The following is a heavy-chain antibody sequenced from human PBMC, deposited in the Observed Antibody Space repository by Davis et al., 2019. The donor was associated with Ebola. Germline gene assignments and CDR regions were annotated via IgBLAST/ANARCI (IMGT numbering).Heavy chain of an antibody. D-gene: IGHD3-10*01. CDR2: ISSSSSYT. CDR1: GFTFSDYY. V-gene: IGHV3-11*06. Sequence: GESLKISCAASGFTFSDYYMSWIRQAPGKGLEWVSYISSSSSYTNYADSVKGRFTISRDNSKNTLYLQMNSLRAEDTAVYYCARDGYPYGSGILFDSWVDYWGQGTLVTVSS. CDR3: ARDGYPYGSGILFDSWVDY. J-gene: IGHJ4*02.